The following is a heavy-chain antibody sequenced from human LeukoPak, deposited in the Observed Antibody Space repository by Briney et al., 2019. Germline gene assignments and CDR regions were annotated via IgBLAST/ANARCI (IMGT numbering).Heavy chain of an antibody. Sequence: ASVKVSCKASGYTFTSYYMHWVRQAPGQGLEWMGWINPNSGGTNYAQKFQGRVTMTRDTSISTAYMELSRLRSDDTAVYYCARGDEVRRWLQFTFDYWGQGTLVTVSS. J-gene: IGHJ4*02. CDR3: ARGDEVRRWLQFTFDY. CDR2: INPNSGGT. V-gene: IGHV1-2*02. CDR1: GYTFTSYY. D-gene: IGHD5-24*01.